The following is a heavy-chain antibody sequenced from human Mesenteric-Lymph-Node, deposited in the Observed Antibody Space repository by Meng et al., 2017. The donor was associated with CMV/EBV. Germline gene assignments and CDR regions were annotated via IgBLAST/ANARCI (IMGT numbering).Heavy chain of an antibody. CDR1: GFSLGDYY. D-gene: IGHD5-18*01. V-gene: IGHV3-11*01. CDR2: ISSRGDTI. Sequence: GESLKISCAASGFSLGDYYMTWIRQAPGKGLEWLAYISSRGDTIYIADSVKGRFTISRDNARNSLYLQMNSLRADDTAVYYCARELGYSFGQAVDYWGQGTLVTVSS. CDR3: ARELGYSFGQAVDY. J-gene: IGHJ4*02.